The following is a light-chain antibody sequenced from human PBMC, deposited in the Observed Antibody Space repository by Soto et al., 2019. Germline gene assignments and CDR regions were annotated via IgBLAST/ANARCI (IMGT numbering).Light chain of an antibody. Sequence: DIQMTQSPSTLSASVGDRVTITCRASQSISSWLAWYQQKPGKAPKLLIYDASSLESGVPSRFSGSGSGTEFTLTISSLQPDDFATYHCQQYNSDFPAFGPGTKVDIK. V-gene: IGKV1-5*01. J-gene: IGKJ3*01. CDR1: QSISSW. CDR3: QQYNSDFPA. CDR2: DAS.